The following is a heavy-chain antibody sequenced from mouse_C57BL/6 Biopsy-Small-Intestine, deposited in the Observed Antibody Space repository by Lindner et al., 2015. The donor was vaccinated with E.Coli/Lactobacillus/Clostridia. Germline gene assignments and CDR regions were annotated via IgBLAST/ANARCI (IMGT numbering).Heavy chain of an antibody. CDR3: VKYGNSWFAY. CDR2: IYPGDGNT. V-gene: IGHV1-82*01. D-gene: IGHD2-1*01. Sequence: VQLQESGPELVKPGASVKISCKASGYTFSTSGMNWVKQPPGKGLEWIGRIYPGDGNTNHNGKFKGKATLTADKSSSTAYMQLSSLTSEDSAVYFCVKYGNSWFAYWGQGTLVTVSA. CDR1: GYTFSTSG. J-gene: IGHJ3*01.